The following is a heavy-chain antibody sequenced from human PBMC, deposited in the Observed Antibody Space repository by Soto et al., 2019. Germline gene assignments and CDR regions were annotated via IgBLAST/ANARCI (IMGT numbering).Heavy chain of an antibody. D-gene: IGHD6-6*01. V-gene: IGHV3-23*01. CDR1: GFTFSSYA. J-gene: IGHJ6*02. CDR3: AKDLGAAPYYYYYGMDV. CDR2: ISGSGGST. Sequence: EVQLLESGGGLVQPGGSLRLSCAASGFTFSSYAMSWVRQAPGKGLEWVSAISGSGGSTYYADSVKGRFTISRDNSKNTLYLQMNSLRAEDTAVYYCAKDLGAAPYYYYYGMDVWGQGTTVTVSS.